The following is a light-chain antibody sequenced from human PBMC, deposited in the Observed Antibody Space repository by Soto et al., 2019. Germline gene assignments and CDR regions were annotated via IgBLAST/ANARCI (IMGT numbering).Light chain of an antibody. V-gene: IGKV3-20*01. Sequence: EIVLTQSPGTLSLSPGGRATLSCRASQSVSSSYLAWYQQKPGQAPRLLIYGASSRATGIPDRFSGSGSGTDFTLTIIRLEPEDFAVYYCQQYGSSPPWTFGQGTKVEIK. CDR3: QQYGSSPPWT. J-gene: IGKJ1*01. CDR1: QSVSSSY. CDR2: GAS.